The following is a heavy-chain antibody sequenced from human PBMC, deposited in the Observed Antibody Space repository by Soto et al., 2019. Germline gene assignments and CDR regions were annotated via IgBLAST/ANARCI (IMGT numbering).Heavy chain of an antibody. J-gene: IGHJ4*02. CDR1: GFTFSSYA. CDR2: ISGSGGST. V-gene: IGHV3-23*01. Sequence: PGGSLRLSCAASGFTFSSYAMSWVRQAPGKGLEWVSAISGSGGSTYYADSVKGRFTISRDNSKNTLYLQMNSLRAEDTAVYYCAKPDSSSPYDYGDSRPLYYFDYWGQGTLVTVSS. D-gene: IGHD4-17*01. CDR3: AKPDSSSPYDYGDSRPLYYFDY.